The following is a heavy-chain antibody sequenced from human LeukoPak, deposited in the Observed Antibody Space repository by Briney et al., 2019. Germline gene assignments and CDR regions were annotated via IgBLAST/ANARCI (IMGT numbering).Heavy chain of an antibody. Sequence: GGSLRLSCAASGFTFSSYWMSWVRQAPGKGLEWVSAINGGGEDTYYPDSVKGRFTISRDNSKNTLYLQMNSLRAEDTAIYYCAKPRAMTTGVGRYFDLWGRGTLVTVSS. D-gene: IGHD1-1*01. CDR3: AKPRAMTTGVGRYFDL. CDR2: INGGGEDT. V-gene: IGHV3-23*01. CDR1: GFTFSSYW. J-gene: IGHJ2*01.